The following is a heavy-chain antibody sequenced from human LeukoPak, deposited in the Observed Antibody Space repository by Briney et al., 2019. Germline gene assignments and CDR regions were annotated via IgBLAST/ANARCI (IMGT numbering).Heavy chain of an antibody. D-gene: IGHD2-21*02. Sequence: GGPLRLSCAASGFTFSSYAMSWVRQAPGKGLEWVSAISGSGGSTYYADSVKGRFTISRDNSKNTLYLQMNSLRAEDTAVYYCAKSGDYEGDWYFDLWGRGTLVTVSS. CDR2: ISGSGGST. V-gene: IGHV3-23*01. CDR3: AKSGDYEGDWYFDL. CDR1: GFTFSSYA. J-gene: IGHJ2*01.